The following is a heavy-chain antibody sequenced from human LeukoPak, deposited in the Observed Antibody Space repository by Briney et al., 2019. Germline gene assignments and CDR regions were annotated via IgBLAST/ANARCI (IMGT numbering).Heavy chain of an antibody. D-gene: IGHD4-17*01. CDR1: GYTLTELS. V-gene: IGHV1-2*02. CDR2: INPNSGGT. CDR3: ATGRAYGDYFDAFDI. Sequence: AASVKVSCKVSGYTLTELSMHWVRQAPGKGLEWMGWINPNSGGTNYAQKFQGSVTMTRDTSITTAYMGLSRLRSDDTAVYYCATGRAYGDYFDAFDIWGQGTMVTVSS. J-gene: IGHJ3*02.